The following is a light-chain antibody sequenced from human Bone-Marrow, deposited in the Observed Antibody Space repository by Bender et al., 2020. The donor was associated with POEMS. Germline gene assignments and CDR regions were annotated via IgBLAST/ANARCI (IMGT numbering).Light chain of an antibody. Sequence: QSALTQPASVSGSPGQSITISCTGTSGDVGFDNLVSWYQQHPGEAPKLLIYEVSRRPSGVSNRFSGSKSGNTASLTISGLQAEDEADYFCSSSTSSATLVFGGGTKLTVL. CDR3: SSSTSSATLV. CDR2: EVS. J-gene: IGLJ2*01. V-gene: IGLV2-14*02. CDR1: SGDVGFDNL.